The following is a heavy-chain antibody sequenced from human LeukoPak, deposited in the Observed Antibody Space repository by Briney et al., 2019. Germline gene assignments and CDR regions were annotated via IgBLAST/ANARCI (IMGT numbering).Heavy chain of an antibody. CDR2: INHSGST. Sequence: SETLSLTCAVYGGSFSGYYWSWIRQPPGKGLEWIGEINHSGSTNYNPSLKSRVTISVDTSKNQFSLKLSSVTAADTAVYYCARVVYDYVWGSYRPLRTRAFDIWGQGTMVTVSS. D-gene: IGHD3-16*02. CDR1: GGSFSGYY. CDR3: ARVVYDYVWGSYRPLRTRAFDI. J-gene: IGHJ3*02. V-gene: IGHV4-34*01.